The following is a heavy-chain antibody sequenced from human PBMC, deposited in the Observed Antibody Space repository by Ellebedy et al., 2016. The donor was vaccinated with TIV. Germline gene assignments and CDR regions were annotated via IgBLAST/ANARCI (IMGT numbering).Heavy chain of an antibody. CDR3: ARAWAGYRSWFDP. CDR2: IFHSGVT. J-gene: IGHJ5*02. V-gene: IGHV4-4*02. D-gene: IGHD1-1*01. Sequence: MPSETLSLTCAVSGASISSSSWWTWVRQTPGKGLEWIGEIFHSGVTNYNPSLKSLVTLSVDTSINPVSLRLTSVTAADTAVYYCARAWAGYRSWFDPWGQGTLVTVSS. CDR1: GASISSSSW.